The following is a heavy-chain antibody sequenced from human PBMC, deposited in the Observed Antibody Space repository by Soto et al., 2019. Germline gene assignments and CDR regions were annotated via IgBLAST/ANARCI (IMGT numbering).Heavy chain of an antibody. V-gene: IGHV3-9*01. CDR1: GFTFDSFA. J-gene: IGHJ4*02. CDR2: ISWHSVSI. Sequence: EVQLVESGGGLVQPGRSLRLSCAASGFTFDSFAMQWVRQAPGKGLEWVAGISWHSVSIAYGDAVKGRFTISRDNAKNLVFLQMNSLTTEDTDFYYCARGDTRDSWFQGTLVTVSS. CDR3: ARGDTRDS.